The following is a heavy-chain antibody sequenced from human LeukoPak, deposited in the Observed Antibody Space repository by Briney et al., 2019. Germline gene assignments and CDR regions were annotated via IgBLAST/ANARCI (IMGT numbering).Heavy chain of an antibody. D-gene: IGHD6-13*01. CDR1: GFTFSSYG. CDR2: ISSIRSYI. CDR3: ARAAYSSTWYSRYFDL. Sequence: GGSLRLSCAASGFTFSSYGMNWVRQAPGKGLEWVSSISSIRSYIYYADSVKGRFTISRENAKNSLYLQMNSLRAGDTAVYYCARAAYSSTWYSRYFDLWGRGTLVTVSS. V-gene: IGHV3-21*01. J-gene: IGHJ2*01.